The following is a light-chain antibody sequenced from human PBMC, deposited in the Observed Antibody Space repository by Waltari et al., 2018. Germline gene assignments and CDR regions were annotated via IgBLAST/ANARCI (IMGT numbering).Light chain of an antibody. V-gene: IGKV1-39*01. J-gene: IGKJ5*01. Sequence: DIQMTQSPSSLSASVGDRVTITCRASQSISSYLNWYPPKPGRAPKLLIYAASSLRSGVPSRFSGSGSGTDFTLTISSLQPEDFATYYCQQSSSTPQSTFGQGTRLEIK. CDR2: AAS. CDR3: QQSSSTPQST. CDR1: QSISSY.